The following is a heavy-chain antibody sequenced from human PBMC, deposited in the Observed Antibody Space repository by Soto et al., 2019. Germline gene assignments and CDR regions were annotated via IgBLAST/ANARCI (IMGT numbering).Heavy chain of an antibody. V-gene: IGHV5-10-1*01. CDR3: ARHKGLRDGYNV. CDR1: GYSFTSYW. CDR2: IDPSDSYT. J-gene: IGHJ4*02. D-gene: IGHD5-12*01. Sequence: GESLKISCKVSGYSFTSYWISWVRQMPGKGLEWMGRIDPSDSYTNYSPSFQGHVTISADKSISTAYLQWSSLKASDIAMYYCARHKGLRDGYNVWGQGTLVTVSS.